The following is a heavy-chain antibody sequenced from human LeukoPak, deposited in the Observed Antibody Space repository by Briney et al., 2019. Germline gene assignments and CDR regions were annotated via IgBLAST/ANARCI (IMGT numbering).Heavy chain of an antibody. CDR3: AREYGAFPTFDY. J-gene: IGHJ4*02. V-gene: IGHV4-61*02. CDR2: IYTSGST. D-gene: IGHD4-17*01. CDR1: GGSISSGSYY. Sequence: PSQTLSLTCTVSGGSISSGSYYWSWIRQPAGKGLEWIGRIYTSGSTNYNPSLKSRVTISVDTSKNQFSLKLSSVTAADTAVYYCAREYGAFPTFDYWGQGTLVAVSS.